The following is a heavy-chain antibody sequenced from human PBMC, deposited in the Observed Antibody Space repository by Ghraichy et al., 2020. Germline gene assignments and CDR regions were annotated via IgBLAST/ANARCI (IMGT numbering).Heavy chain of an antibody. Sequence: GESLNIYCAASGFTFSSYWMHWVRQVPGKGLVWVSRINSDGSSTSYADSVEGRFTISRDNARNTLYLQMNSLRDEDTSVYYCVRELSGCGGDCLYRWGRGTLVTVSS. J-gene: IGHJ5*02. V-gene: IGHV3-74*01. D-gene: IGHD2-21*02. CDR2: INSDGSST. CDR3: VRELSGCGGDCLYR. CDR1: GFTFSSYW.